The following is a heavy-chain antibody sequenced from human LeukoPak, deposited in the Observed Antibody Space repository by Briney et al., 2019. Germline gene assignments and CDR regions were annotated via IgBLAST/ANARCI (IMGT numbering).Heavy chain of an antibody. J-gene: IGHJ4*02. CDR3: TRDSYYYDSSGYYDRD. CDR2: IRSKAYGGTT. V-gene: IGHV3-49*04. D-gene: IGHD3-22*01. CDR1: GFTFSSYS. Sequence: PGGSLRLSCAASGFTFSSYSMNWVRQAPGKGLEWVGFIRSKAYGGTTEYAASVKGRFTISRDDSKSIAYLQMNSLKTEDTAVYYCTRDSYYYDSSGYYDRDWGQGTLVTVSS.